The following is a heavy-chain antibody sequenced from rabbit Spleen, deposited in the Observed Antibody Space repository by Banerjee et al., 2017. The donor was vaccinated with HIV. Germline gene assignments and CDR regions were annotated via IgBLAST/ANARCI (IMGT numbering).Heavy chain of an antibody. J-gene: IGHJ4*01. V-gene: IGHV1S45*01. Sequence: QEQLEESGGDLVKPGGTLTLTCKASGIDFSSSYYMCWVRRAPGKGLEWIGTIATDTIGSTYYASWAKGRFTISKTSSTTVTLQLNSLSAADTARYFCARGGRSYSLWGPGTLVTVS. CDR2: IATDTIGST. CDR3: ARGGRSYSL. CDR1: GIDFSSSYY. D-gene: IGHD4-1*01.